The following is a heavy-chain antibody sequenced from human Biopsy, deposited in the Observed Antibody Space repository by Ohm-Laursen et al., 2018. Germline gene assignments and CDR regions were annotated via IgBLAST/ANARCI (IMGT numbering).Heavy chain of an antibody. CDR1: GYTFTGYH. J-gene: IGHJ5*02. V-gene: IGHV1-2*02. CDR3: TRGGYYYDSLAYYYWFDP. D-gene: IGHD3-22*01. Sequence: GASVKVSCKASGYTFTGYHVHWVRQAPGQGLEWMGWINAKTGDTNYAQKFQGRVTMTRDTSISTAYVDLSSLRSDDTALYYCTRGGYYYDSLAYYYWFDPWGQGTLVTVSS. CDR2: INAKTGDT.